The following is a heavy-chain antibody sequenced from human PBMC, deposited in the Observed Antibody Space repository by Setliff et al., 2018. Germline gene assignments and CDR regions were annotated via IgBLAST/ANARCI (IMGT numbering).Heavy chain of an antibody. CDR1: GFTFSTYW. CDR3: ARDPHFDS. V-gene: IGHV3-48*04. Sequence: PGGSLRLSCAASGFTFSTYWMSWVRQAPGKGLEWISYIHDSGNPTYYADSVKGRFTVSRDNAKNSLYLQMNSLRAEDTAVYYCARDPHFDSWGQGTLVTVSS. J-gene: IGHJ4*02. CDR2: IHDSGNPT.